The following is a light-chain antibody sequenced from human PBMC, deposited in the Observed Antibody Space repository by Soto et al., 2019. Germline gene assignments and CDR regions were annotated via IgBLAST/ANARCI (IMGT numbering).Light chain of an antibody. Sequence: QSVLTQPPSVSEAPSQRVTISCYGSSSNIGNNAVNWYQQLPGKAPKLLIYYDDLLPSGVSDRFSGSKSGTSASLAISGLQSEDEADYYCAAWDDSLNGYVFGTGTKLTVL. CDR2: YDD. J-gene: IGLJ1*01. V-gene: IGLV1-36*01. CDR3: AAWDDSLNGYV. CDR1: SSNIGNNA.